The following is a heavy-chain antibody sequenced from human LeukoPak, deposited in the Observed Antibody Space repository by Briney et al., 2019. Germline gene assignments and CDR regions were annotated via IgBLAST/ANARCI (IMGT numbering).Heavy chain of an antibody. V-gene: IGHV3-33*01. CDR2: IWYDGSNK. D-gene: IGHD2-2*02. CDR1: GFTFSSYG. J-gene: IGHJ6*02. Sequence: GGSLRLSCAASGFTFSSYGMHWVRQAPGKGLEWVAVIWYDGSNKYYADSVKGRSTISRDNSKNTLYLQMNSLRAEDTAVYYCARTSVPATAILYYYYGMDVWGQGTTVTVSS. CDR3: ARTSVPATAILYYYYGMDV.